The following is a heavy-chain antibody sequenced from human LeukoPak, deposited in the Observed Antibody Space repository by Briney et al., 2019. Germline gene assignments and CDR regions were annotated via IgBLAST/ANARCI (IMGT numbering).Heavy chain of an antibody. CDR2: ISAYNGNT. J-gene: IGHJ4*02. Sequence: ASVKVSCKASGYTFTGYGISWVRQAPGQGLEWMGWISAYNGNTNYAQKLQGRVTMTTDTSTSTAYMELRSLRSDDTAAYYCARARAYEVTYDYWGQGTLVTVSS. CDR3: ARARAYEVTYDY. V-gene: IGHV1-18*01. CDR1: GYTFTGYG. D-gene: IGHD5-12*01.